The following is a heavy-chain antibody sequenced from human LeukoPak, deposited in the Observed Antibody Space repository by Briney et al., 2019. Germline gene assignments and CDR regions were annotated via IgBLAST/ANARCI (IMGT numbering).Heavy chain of an antibody. CDR3: ARHSFGDYYDSSGYYYGEYYFDY. J-gene: IGHJ4*02. V-gene: IGHV4-59*04. Sequence: SETLSLTCTVSGGSISSYYWSWIRQPPGKGLEWIGYIYYSGSTYYNPSLKSRVTISVDTSKNQFSLKLSSVTAADTAVYYCARHSFGDYYDSSGYYYGEYYFDYWGQGTLVTVSS. D-gene: IGHD3-22*01. CDR2: IYYSGST. CDR1: GGSISSYY.